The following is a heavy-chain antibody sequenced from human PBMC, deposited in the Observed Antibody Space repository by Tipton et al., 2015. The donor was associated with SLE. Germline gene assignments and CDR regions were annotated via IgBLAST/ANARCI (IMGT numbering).Heavy chain of an antibody. V-gene: IGHV4-34*01. Sequence: TLSLTCAVYGGSFSGYYWSWIRQPPGKGLEWIGEIIHIGSTNYNPSLKSRVTISVDTSKNQFSLELKSVTAADTAVYYCARGSYDSWTGHLYYFDYWGQGTLVTVSS. D-gene: IGHD3-3*01. CDR2: IIHIGST. CDR1: GGSFSGYY. CDR3: ARGSYDSWTGHLYYFDY. J-gene: IGHJ4*02.